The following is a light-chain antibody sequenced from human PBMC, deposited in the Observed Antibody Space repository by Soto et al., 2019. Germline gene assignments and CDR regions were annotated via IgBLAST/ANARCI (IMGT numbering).Light chain of an antibody. CDR2: NNN. J-gene: IGLJ3*02. CDR1: SSNIGSHV. Sequence: QSVLTQPPSASGTPGQRVTISCSGSSSNIGSHVVYWYQQLPGTAPKLLIYNNNQWPAGVPDRFSGSKSGTSASLAISGLQSEDEGDYYCAVWDDSLHGWVFGGGTKLTVL. V-gene: IGLV1-44*01. CDR3: AVWDDSLHGWV.